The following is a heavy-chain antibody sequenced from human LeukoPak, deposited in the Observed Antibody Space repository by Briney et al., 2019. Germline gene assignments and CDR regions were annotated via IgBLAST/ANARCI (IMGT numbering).Heavy chain of an antibody. Sequence: ASVKVSCKASGYTFINYYMHWVRQAPGQGLEWLGIINLSGGSTHYPQKFQDRVTMTRDTSTSTVYMELSSLRSEDTAVYYCARDLDYGEKSEDYWGQGTLVTVSS. J-gene: IGHJ4*02. CDR3: ARDLDYGEKSEDY. CDR1: GYTFINYY. V-gene: IGHV1-46*01. CDR2: INLSGGST. D-gene: IGHD4/OR15-4a*01.